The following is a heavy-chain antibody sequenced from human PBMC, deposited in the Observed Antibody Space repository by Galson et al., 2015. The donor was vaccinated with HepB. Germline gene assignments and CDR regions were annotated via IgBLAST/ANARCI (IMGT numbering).Heavy chain of an antibody. CDR1: GGSNSSSCYS. Sequence: ATLSLTCTVSGGSNSSSCYSWGWIRRQPGKGLEWIGSFYYSGSTDNNPSRKSRVTISVVTSKNLFSPKLSSVTAADTAVYYCARLAGYSSSWSHEYFQHWGQGTLVTVSS. V-gene: IGHV4-39*01. J-gene: IGHJ1*01. CDR2: FYYSGST. CDR3: ARLAGYSSSWSHEYFQH. D-gene: IGHD6-13*01.